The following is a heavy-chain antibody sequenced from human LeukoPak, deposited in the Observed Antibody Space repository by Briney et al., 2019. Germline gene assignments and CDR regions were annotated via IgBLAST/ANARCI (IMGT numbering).Heavy chain of an antibody. CDR1: GGSISSGY. Sequence: SETLSLTCTVSGGSISSGYWSWIRQPPGKGLEWIGYIYDSGSTSYNPSLKSRVTISVDTSKNQFSLKVRYVTAADTAVYYRARGETDRGVFDDWGQGTLVTVSS. CDR3: ARGETDRGVFDD. CDR2: IYDSGST. J-gene: IGHJ4*02. D-gene: IGHD1-26*01. V-gene: IGHV4-59*01.